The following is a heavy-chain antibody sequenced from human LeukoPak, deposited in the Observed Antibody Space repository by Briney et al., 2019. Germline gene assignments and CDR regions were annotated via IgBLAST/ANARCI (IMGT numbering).Heavy chain of an antibody. J-gene: IGHJ4*02. D-gene: IGHD2-15*01. CDR3: AKDPLGYCSGGSCYSVLFDY. CDR2: ISWNSGSI. V-gene: IGHV3-9*01. Sequence: GGSLRLSWAASGFTFSSYAMHWVRQTPGKGLEWVSGISWNSGSIGYADSVKGRFTISRDNAKKFLYLQMNSLRAEDTAVYYCAKDPLGYCSGGSCYSVLFDYWGQGTLVTVSS. CDR1: GFTFSSYA.